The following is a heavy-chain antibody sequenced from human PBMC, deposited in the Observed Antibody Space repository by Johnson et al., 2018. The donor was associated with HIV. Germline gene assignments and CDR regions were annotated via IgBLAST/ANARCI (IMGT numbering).Heavy chain of an antibody. CDR2: LHSDGST. Sequence: VQLVESGGGLVQPGGSLRLSCAASGFTVSNNYMSWVRQAPGKGLELVSILHSDGSTFNTDSVKGRFTISRDNFNSTLYLQMNSLRDEDTAVYYCVTADRGSAWGQGTTVTVSS. CDR1: GFTVSNNY. CDR3: VTADRGSA. V-gene: IGHV3-66*01. D-gene: IGHD1-26*01. J-gene: IGHJ3*01.